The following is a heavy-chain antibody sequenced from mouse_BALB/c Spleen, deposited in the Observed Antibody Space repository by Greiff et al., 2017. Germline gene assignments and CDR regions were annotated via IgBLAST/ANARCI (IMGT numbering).Heavy chain of an antibody. CDR1: GYTFTSYW. V-gene: IGHV1-7*01. D-gene: IGHD1-1*02. CDR2: INPSTGYT. CDR3: TYGPAMDY. Sequence: QVQLKQSGAELAKPGASVKMSCKASGYTFTSYWMHWVKQRPGQGLEWIGYINPSTGYTEYNQKFKDKATLTADKSSSTAYMQLSSLTSEDSAVYYCTYGPAMDYWGQGTSVTVSS. J-gene: IGHJ4*01.